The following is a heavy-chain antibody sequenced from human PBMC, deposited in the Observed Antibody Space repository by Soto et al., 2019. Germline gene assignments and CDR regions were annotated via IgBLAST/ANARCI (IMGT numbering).Heavy chain of an antibody. CDR2: IYWSGGT. CDR1: GDSMRGYY. CDR3: ARQGSSSWPDYYYYYMDV. J-gene: IGHJ6*03. D-gene: IGHD6-13*01. Sequence: QVQLQESGPGLVKPSETLSLTCNVSGDSMRGYYWSWIRQPPGKGLEWIGYIYWSGGTRLNPSLKSRVTLSVDMPKNQFSLKLRSVTAADTAVYYCARQGSSSWPDYYYYYMDVWGKGTTVTVSS. V-gene: IGHV4-59*08.